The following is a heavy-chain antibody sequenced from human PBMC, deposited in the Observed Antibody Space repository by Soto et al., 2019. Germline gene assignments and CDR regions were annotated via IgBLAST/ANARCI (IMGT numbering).Heavy chain of an antibody. Sequence: PGGSLRLSCAASGFTFSNAWMSWVRQAPGKGLEWVGRIKSKTDGGTTDYAAPVKGRFTISRDDSKNTLYLQMNSLKTEDTAVYYCTTDPKLRWLQYFDCWGQGTLVTVSS. D-gene: IGHD5-12*01. V-gene: IGHV3-15*01. J-gene: IGHJ4*02. CDR1: GFTFSNAW. CDR2: IKSKTDGGTT. CDR3: TTDPKLRWLQYFDC.